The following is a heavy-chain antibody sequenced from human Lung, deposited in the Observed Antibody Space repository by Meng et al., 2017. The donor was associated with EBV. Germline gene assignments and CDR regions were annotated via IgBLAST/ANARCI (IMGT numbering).Heavy chain of an antibody. CDR3: ARGVLGGWLQFDF. CDR1: GFTFSSYT. J-gene: IGHJ4*02. D-gene: IGHD5-24*01. V-gene: IGHV3-21*01. CDR2: IIGSSGSI. Sequence: EVQLVESGXXLVKPGGAMRLSCAASGFTFSSYTMNWVRQAPGKGLEWVSSIIGSSGSIRYADSVRGRFTFSRDNAKSSVYLQMSSLRAEDTAVYYCARGVLGGWLQFDFWGQGLLVTVSS.